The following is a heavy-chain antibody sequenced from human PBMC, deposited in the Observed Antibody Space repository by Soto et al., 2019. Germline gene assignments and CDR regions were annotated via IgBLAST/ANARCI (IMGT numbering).Heavy chain of an antibody. Sequence: EVQLLESGGGLVQPGGSLRPSCAAPGFPFSSIPLSWFRRVQGKGLEWVSAISGSGGSTYYADSVKGRFTISRDNSKNTLYLQMNSLRAEDTAVYYCAKDRLAAAGDSYYFDYWGQGTLVTVSS. CDR3: AKDRLAAAGDSYYFDY. V-gene: IGHV3-23*01. J-gene: IGHJ4*02. CDR1: GFPFSSIP. CDR2: ISGSGGST. D-gene: IGHD6-13*01.